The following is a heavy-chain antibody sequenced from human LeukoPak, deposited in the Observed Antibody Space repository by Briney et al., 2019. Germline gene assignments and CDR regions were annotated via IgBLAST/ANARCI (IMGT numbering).Heavy chain of an antibody. D-gene: IGHD6-13*01. Sequence: SQTLSLTCTVSGGSISSSSYYWGWIRQPPGKGLEWIGSIYYSGSTYYNPSLKSRVTISVDTSKNQFSLKLSSVTAADTAVYYCARDQRIAAAGTFDYWGQGTLVTVSS. CDR2: IYYSGST. J-gene: IGHJ4*02. CDR1: GGSISSSSYY. CDR3: ARDQRIAAAGTFDY. V-gene: IGHV4-39*07.